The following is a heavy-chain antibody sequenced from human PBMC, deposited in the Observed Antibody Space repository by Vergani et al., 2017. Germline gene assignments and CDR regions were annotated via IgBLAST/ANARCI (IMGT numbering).Heavy chain of an antibody. CDR1: GFTFDDYA. D-gene: IGHD6-13*01. CDR3: VKDIAASGNYWYFDL. V-gene: IGHV3-9*01. Sequence: EVQLVESGGGLVQPGRSLRLSCAASGFTFDDYAMHWVRQAPGKGLEWVSGINWNSDSIAYADSVKGRFTISRDNAKNSVYLQMNSLRAEDTALYYCVKDIAASGNYWYFDLWGRGTLVTVSS. J-gene: IGHJ2*01. CDR2: INWNSDSI.